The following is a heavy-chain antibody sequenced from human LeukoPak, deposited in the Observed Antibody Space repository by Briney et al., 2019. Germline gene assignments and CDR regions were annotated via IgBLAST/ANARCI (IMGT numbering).Heavy chain of an antibody. D-gene: IGHD5-12*01. Sequence: SETLSLTCTVSGGSISSYYWSWLRQPPGKGLEWIGYIYYSGSTNYNPSLKSRVTISVDTSKNQFSLKLGSVTAADTAVYYCARVLSGYDSYYYYYYGMDVWGQGTTVTVSS. J-gene: IGHJ6*02. CDR3: ARVLSGYDSYYYYYYGMDV. CDR2: IYYSGST. CDR1: GGSISSYY. V-gene: IGHV4-59*01.